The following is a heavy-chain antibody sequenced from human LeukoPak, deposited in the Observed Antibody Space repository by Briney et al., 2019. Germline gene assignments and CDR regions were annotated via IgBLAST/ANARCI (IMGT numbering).Heavy chain of an antibody. CDR1: GYTFTSYG. CDR3: ARDLGVAAAGISLTYYYYYMDV. Sequence: ASVKVSCKASGYTFTSYGISWVRQATGQGHEWMGWISAYNGNTNYAQKLQGRVTMTTDTSTSTAYMELRSLRSDDTAVYYCARDLGVAAAGISLTYYYYYMDVWGKGTTVTVSS. V-gene: IGHV1-18*01. CDR2: ISAYNGNT. D-gene: IGHD6-13*01. J-gene: IGHJ6*03.